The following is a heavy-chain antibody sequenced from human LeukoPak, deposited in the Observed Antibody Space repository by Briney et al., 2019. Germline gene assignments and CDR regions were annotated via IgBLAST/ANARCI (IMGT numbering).Heavy chain of an antibody. Sequence: ASVKVSCKASGYTFSSSGISWVRQAPGQGLEWMGWINVYNGNTKYAQKFQGRVTMTTDTSMTTAYMDLRSLRFDDTAVYYCARATTSKLPLRWYYFDYWGQGSLVTVSS. D-gene: IGHD1-14*01. CDR3: ARATTSKLPLRWYYFDY. CDR2: INVYNGNT. J-gene: IGHJ4*02. CDR1: GYTFSSSG. V-gene: IGHV1-18*01.